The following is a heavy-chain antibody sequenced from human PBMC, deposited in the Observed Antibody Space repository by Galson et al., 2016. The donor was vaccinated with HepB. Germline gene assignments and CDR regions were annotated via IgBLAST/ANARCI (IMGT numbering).Heavy chain of an antibody. J-gene: IGHJ3*02. CDR2: LSANSGAT. CDR1: GDTFTGYY. CDR3: ATSTGYRSGWGAFDI. V-gene: IGHV1-2*04. Sequence: SVKVYCKASGDTFTGYYIHWVRQAPGQGLEWMAWLSANSGATNYAQKFQGWVTMTRDTSISTAYMELTSLTSDATAIYYCATSTGYRSGWGAFDIWGQGTMVTVSS. D-gene: IGHD6-25*01.